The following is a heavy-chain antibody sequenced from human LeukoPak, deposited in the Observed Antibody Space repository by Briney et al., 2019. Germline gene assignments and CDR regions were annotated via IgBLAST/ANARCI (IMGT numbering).Heavy chain of an antibody. D-gene: IGHD1-26*01. V-gene: IGHV1-69*04. J-gene: IGHJ3*02. Sequence: SVKVPCKASGGTFSSYAISWVRQAPGQGLEWMGRIIPILGIANYAQKFQGRVTITADKSTSTAYMELSSLRSEDTAVYYCARKGIVGILDAFDIWGQGTMVTVSS. CDR3: ARKGIVGILDAFDI. CDR2: IIPILGIA. CDR1: GGTFSSYA.